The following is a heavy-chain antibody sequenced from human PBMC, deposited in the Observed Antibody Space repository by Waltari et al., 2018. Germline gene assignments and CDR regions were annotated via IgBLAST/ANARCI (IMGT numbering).Heavy chain of an antibody. V-gene: IGHV4-31*03. CDR2: ISYSGDV. Sequence: QVQLQESGPGLVKPSETLSLTCTVTDGSIPSGGSFWSRTRQSPVKGLEFSGYISYSGDVYYNPSLESRLTMSRDTSYNQFSLNLDSVTAADTAVYYCARSNDFGSGSLPFDCFDIWGQGTVVTVSS. CDR1: DGSIPSGGSF. CDR3: ARSNDFGSGSLPFDCFDI. J-gene: IGHJ3*02. D-gene: IGHD3-10*01.